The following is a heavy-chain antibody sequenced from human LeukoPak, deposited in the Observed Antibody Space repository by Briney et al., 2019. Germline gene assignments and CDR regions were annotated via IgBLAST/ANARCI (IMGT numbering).Heavy chain of an antibody. D-gene: IGHD5-12*01. CDR1: GYTFSDYY. Sequence: ASVKVSCKAFGYTFSDYYIHWVRQAPGQGLEWMGWINPKSSGTNYAQRFEGRITMTRDTSINTAYMELSTLRSDDTAMYYCARDGGYNGYYNWVDPWGQGTLVTVSS. CDR3: ARDGGYNGYYNWVDP. J-gene: IGHJ5*02. V-gene: IGHV1-2*02. CDR2: INPKSSGT.